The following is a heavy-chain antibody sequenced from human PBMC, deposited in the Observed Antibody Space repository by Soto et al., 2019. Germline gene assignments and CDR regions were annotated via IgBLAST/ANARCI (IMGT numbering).Heavy chain of an antibody. CDR3: ARGGVSTRTTSRWSGMDV. V-gene: IGHV5-51*01. Sequence: PGESLKISCKGSGYNFAGYWIAWVRQVPGKGLELMGIIYPSDSDTRYRPSFQGQVTISADKSISSAYLQWSSLRASDTAMYYCARGGVSTRTTSRWSGMDVWGQGTTVTVSS. D-gene: IGHD6-13*01. J-gene: IGHJ6*02. CDR2: IYPSDSDT. CDR1: GYNFAGYW.